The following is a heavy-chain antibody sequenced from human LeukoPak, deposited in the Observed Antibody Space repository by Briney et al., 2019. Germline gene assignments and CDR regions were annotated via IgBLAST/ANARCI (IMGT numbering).Heavy chain of an antibody. CDR2: IYYSGST. V-gene: IGHV4-30-4*08. J-gene: IGHJ4*02. D-gene: IGHD3-3*01. CDR1: GGSISSGEYY. Sequence: ASETLSLTCSVSGGSISSGEYYWSWIRQPPGEGLEWIGYIYYSGSTYYNPSLKSRVTMSVDTSKNQFSLKLSSVTAADTAVYYCARTLRFLEWPFDYWGQGTLVTVSS. CDR3: ARTLRFLEWPFDY.